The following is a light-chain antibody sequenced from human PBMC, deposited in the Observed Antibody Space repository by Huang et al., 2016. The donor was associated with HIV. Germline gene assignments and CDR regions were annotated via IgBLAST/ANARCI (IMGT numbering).Light chain of an antibody. J-gene: IGKJ5*01. Sequence: DIQMTQSPSSLSASVGDRVTITCQASQDISNYLNWYQQKPGKATKLLIYDASNLETGVPSRFSGSGSATDFTLTISSLQPEDIATYYCQQYDNLPITFGQGTRLEIK. CDR2: DAS. CDR3: QQYDNLPIT. CDR1: QDISNY. V-gene: IGKV1-33*01.